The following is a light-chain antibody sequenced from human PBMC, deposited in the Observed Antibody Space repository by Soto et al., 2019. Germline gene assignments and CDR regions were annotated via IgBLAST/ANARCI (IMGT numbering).Light chain of an antibody. CDR2: GAS. J-gene: IGKJ1*01. V-gene: IGKV3-20*01. Sequence: EIVLTQSPGTLSLSPGERATLSCRASQSVSSNFLAWYQQKPGQAPRLIIYGASTRATGIPYRFSGSGSGTDLTLTVSRLEPEDFAVYYCQQYNSSPRTFGQGTKVDIK. CDR1: QSVSSNF. CDR3: QQYNSSPRT.